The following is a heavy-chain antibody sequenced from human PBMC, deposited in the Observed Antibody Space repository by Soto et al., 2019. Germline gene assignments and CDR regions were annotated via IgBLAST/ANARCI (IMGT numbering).Heavy chain of an antibody. J-gene: IGHJ4*02. CDR3: AKDGLHGSGNYSPD. CDR2: ISGSGGNT. CDR1: GFWFSSYA. Sequence: WGSLRLSCAASGFWFSSYAIIFFRHSPCKGLEWVSAISGSGGNTYYAESVKGRFTISRDNSKNTLYLQMNSLRAEDTAVYYCAKDGLHGSGNYSPDWGQGTLVTVSS. D-gene: IGHD3-10*01. V-gene: IGHV3-23*01.